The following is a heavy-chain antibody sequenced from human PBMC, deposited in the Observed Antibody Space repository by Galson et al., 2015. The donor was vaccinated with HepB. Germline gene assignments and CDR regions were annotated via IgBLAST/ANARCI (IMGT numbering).Heavy chain of an antibody. D-gene: IGHD3-3*01. CDR3: ARARSGYSLPGEH. CDR1: GVSVGRSSYY. V-gene: IGHV4-61*01. CDR2: LHDTGSA. Sequence: SETLSLTCNVSGVSVGRSSYYWSWVRQTPGKGLEWIGYLHDTGSASYNPSLKSRVIISIDTSKNQVSLKLNAVTAADMAVYYCARARSGYSLPGEHWGRGIPVTVSS. J-gene: IGHJ1*01.